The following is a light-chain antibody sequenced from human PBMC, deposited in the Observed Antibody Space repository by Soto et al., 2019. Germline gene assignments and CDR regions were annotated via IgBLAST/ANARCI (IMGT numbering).Light chain of an antibody. CDR3: SSWTTSSTPYK. CDR2: DVS. CDR1: SSDICGYDY. Sequence: QSALTQPASVSGSPGQSITISCTGTSSDICGYDYVSWYQQHPGRAPKLMIYDVSYRPSGVSNRFSGSKSGNTASLTISGRQAEDEADYYCSSWTTSSTPYKFGTGTKVTVL. J-gene: IGLJ1*01. V-gene: IGLV2-14*03.